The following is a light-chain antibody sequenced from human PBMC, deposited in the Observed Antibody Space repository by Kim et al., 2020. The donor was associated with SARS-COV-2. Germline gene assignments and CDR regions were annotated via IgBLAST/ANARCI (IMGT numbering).Light chain of an antibody. J-gene: IGKJ2*01. CDR2: AAS. CDR1: QSISSF. V-gene: IGKV1-39*01. Sequence: DIQMTQSPSSLSASVGDRVTITCRASQSISSFLNWYQQKPGKAPNLLIYAASSLQSGVPSRFSGSGSGTHFTLTISSLQPEDFATYYCQQSYSTPYTSGQGTKLEI. CDR3: QQSYSTPYT.